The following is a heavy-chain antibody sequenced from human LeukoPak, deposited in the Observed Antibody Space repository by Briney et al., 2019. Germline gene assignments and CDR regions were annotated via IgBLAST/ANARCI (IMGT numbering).Heavy chain of an antibody. CDR3: AKDQDSYGYDY. CDR1: GFTFSTYT. Sequence: GGSLRHSCSASGFTFSTYTMHWVRQAPGKGLEYVSAVSSSGGSTYYADSVKGRFTISRDNSKNTLYLQMNSLRAEDTAVYYCAKDQDSYGYDYWGQGTLVTVSS. J-gene: IGHJ4*02. D-gene: IGHD5-18*01. V-gene: IGHV3-64*04. CDR2: VSSSGGST.